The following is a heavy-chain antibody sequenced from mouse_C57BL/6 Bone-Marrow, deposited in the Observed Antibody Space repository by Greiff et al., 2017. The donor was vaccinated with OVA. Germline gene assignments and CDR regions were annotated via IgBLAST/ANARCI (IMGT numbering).Heavy chain of an antibody. Sequence: QVQLQQSGAELVRPGPSVKVSCKASGYAFTNYLIEWVKQRPGQGLEWIGVINPGSGGTNYNEKFKGKATLTADKSSSTAYMQLSSLTSEDSAVYFCARSGDLDVEGFDYWGQGTTLTVSS. J-gene: IGHJ2*01. D-gene: IGHD3-3*01. CDR3: ARSGDLDVEGFDY. V-gene: IGHV1-54*01. CDR2: INPGSGGT. CDR1: GYAFTNYL.